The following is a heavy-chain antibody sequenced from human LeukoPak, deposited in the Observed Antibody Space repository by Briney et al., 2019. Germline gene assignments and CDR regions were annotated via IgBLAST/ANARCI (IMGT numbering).Heavy chain of an antibody. V-gene: IGHV3-23*01. CDR2: ISGSGGST. CDR3: ASYDSSGYYRDDAFDI. Sequence: GGSLRLSCAASGFTFSNYAMSWVRQAPGKGLEWVSAISGSGGSTYYADSVKGRFTISRDNSKNTLYLQMNSLRAEDTAVYYCASYDSSGYYRDDAFDIWGQGTMVTVSS. J-gene: IGHJ3*02. D-gene: IGHD3-22*01. CDR1: GFTFSNYA.